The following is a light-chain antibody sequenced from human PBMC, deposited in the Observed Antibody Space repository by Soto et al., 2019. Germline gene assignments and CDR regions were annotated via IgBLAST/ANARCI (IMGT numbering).Light chain of an antibody. CDR2: DVS. CDR1: SSDVGGYNY. CDR3: SSYTSSSSRV. V-gene: IGLV2-14*01. Sequence: QSVLTQPASVSGAPGQSITISCTGTSSDVGGYNYVSWYQQHPGKAPKLMIYDVSNRPSGVSNRFSGSKSGNTASLTISGLQAEDEAEYYCSSYTSSSSRVFGTGTKITV. J-gene: IGLJ1*01.